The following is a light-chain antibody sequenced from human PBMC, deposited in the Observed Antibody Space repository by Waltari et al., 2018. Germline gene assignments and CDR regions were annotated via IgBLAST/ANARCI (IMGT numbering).Light chain of an antibody. CDR2: EDT. Sequence: QPVLTQPPSVSAAPGQRVTISCPGGRSNLGNNYLSWYRQFPGTAPKLLIYEDTERPSGIAGRFSGSKSGTSATLDITGLQAGDEADYYCGTWDSSLSGAVFGGGTHLTVL. CDR1: RSNLGNNY. V-gene: IGLV1-51*02. CDR3: GTWDSSLSGAV. J-gene: IGLJ7*01.